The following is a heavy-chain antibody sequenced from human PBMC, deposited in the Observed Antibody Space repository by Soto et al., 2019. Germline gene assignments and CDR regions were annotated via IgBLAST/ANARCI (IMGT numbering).Heavy chain of an antibody. CDR2: ISSSSSTI. V-gene: IGHV3-48*01. CDR1: GFTFSSYS. J-gene: IGHJ4*02. Sequence: GGSLRLSCAASGFTFSSYSMNWVRQAPGKGLEWVSYISSSSSTIYYADSVKGRFTISRDNAKNSLYLQTNSLRAEDTAVYYCARDPRISDFDYWGQGTLVTVSS. CDR3: ARDPRISDFDY.